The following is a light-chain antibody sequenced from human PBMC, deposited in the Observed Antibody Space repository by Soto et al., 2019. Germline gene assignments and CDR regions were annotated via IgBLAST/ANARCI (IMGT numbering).Light chain of an antibody. Sequence: QSVLTQPPSASGTPGQRVTISCSGSSSNIGSNTVNWYQQLPGTAPQLLIYSNNQRPSGVPDRFSGSKSGTSASLAISGLQSEEEDDYYCAAWDDSLNGPVFGGGTKLTVL. J-gene: IGLJ3*02. CDR1: SSNIGSNT. CDR2: SNN. CDR3: AAWDDSLNGPV. V-gene: IGLV1-44*01.